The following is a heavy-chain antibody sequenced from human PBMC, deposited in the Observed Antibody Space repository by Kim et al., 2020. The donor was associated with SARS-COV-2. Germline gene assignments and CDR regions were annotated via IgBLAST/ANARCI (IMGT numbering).Heavy chain of an antibody. CDR3: ARVGGYCSGGSCSPGRFESDYHGMDV. D-gene: IGHD2-15*01. CDR1: GGSFSGYY. CDR2: INHSGST. V-gene: IGHV4-34*01. J-gene: IGHJ6*02. Sequence: SETLSLTCAVYGGSFSGYYWSWIRQPPGKGLEWIGEINHSGSTNYNPSLKSRVTISVDTSKNQFSLKLSSVTAADTAVYYCARVGGYCSGGSCSPGRFESDYHGMDVWGQGTTVTVSS.